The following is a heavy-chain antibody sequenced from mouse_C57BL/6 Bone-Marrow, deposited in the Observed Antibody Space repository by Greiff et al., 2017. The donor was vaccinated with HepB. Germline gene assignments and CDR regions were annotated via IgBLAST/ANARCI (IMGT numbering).Heavy chain of an antibody. D-gene: IGHD1-1*01. J-gene: IGHJ2*01. Sequence: VQLQQSGAELVRPGASVKLSCTASGFNIKDDYMHWVKQRPEQGLEWIGWIDPENGDTEYVSKFQGKATITADTSSNTAYLQLSRLTSEDTAVYYCTTPYDYGSNYWGQGTTLAVSS. CDR1: GFNIKDDY. CDR3: TTPYDYGSNY. CDR2: IDPENGDT. V-gene: IGHV14-4*01.